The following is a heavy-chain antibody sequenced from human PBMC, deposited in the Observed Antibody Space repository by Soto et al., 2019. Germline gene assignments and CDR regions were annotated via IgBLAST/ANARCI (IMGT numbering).Heavy chain of an antibody. CDR2: IYYSGST. Sequence: SETLSLTCTVSGGSISSYYLSWIRQPPGKGLEWIGYIYYSGSTNYNPSLKSRVTISVDTSKNQFSLKLSSVTAADTAVYYCARTIVVVPAAIDWFDPWGQGTLVTVSS. V-gene: IGHV4-59*01. CDR1: GGSISSYY. J-gene: IGHJ5*02. D-gene: IGHD2-2*01. CDR3: ARTIVVVPAAIDWFDP.